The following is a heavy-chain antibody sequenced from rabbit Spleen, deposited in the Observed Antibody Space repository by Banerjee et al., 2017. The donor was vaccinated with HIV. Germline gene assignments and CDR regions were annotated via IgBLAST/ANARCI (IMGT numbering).Heavy chain of an antibody. J-gene: IGHJ4*01. V-gene: IGHV1S45*01. CDR1: GFSFSSNYY. CDR3: ARDAGRGDYIDGVFNL. CDR2: IYGGDIHST. D-gene: IGHD8-1*01. Sequence: QEQLVESGGGLVQPEGSLTLTCTASGFSFSSNYYMCWVRQAPGKGLEWIACIYGGDIHSTAYATWAKGRFTISKASSTTVFLQMTSLTAADTATYFCARDAGRGDYIDGVFNLWGPGTLVTVS.